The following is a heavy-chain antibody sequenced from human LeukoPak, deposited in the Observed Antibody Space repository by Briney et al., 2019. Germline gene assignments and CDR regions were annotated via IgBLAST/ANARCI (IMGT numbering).Heavy chain of an antibody. Sequence: PGGSLRLSCAASGFPFSSYAMTWVRQAPGKGLEWVSVISGSGGSTYYADSVKGRFTISRDNSKNTLYLQINSLRAEDTAVYYCAKGIRTLDYWGQGTLVTVSS. CDR2: ISGSGGST. V-gene: IGHV3-23*01. D-gene: IGHD5-18*01. CDR1: GFPFSSYA. J-gene: IGHJ4*02. CDR3: AKGIRTLDY.